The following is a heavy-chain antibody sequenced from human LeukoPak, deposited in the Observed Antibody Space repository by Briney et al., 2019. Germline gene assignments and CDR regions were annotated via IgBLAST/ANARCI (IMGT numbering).Heavy chain of an antibody. CDR2: INHSGST. D-gene: IGHD6-13*01. CDR1: GGSFSGYY. CDR3: ARRGRQQLVRGYFDY. J-gene: IGHJ4*02. V-gene: IGHV4-34*01. Sequence: SETLSLTCAVYGGSFSGYYWSWIRQPPGKGLEWIGEINHSGSTNYNPSLKSRVTISVDTSENQFSLKLSSVTAADTAVYYCARRGRQQLVRGYFDYWGQGTLVTVSS.